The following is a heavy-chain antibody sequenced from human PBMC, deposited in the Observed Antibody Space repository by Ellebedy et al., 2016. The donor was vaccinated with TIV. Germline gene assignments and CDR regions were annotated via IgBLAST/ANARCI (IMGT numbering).Heavy chain of an antibody. CDR3: ARDRVVGDPANYYYYYYYGMDV. D-gene: IGHD1-26*01. V-gene: IGHV4-30-4*01. CDR1: GGSISSGDYY. J-gene: IGHJ6*02. Sequence: MPSETLSLTCTVSGGSISSGDYYWSWIRQPPGKGLEWIGYIYYSGSTYYNPSLKSRVTISVDTSKNQFSLKLSSVTAADTAVYYCARDRVVGDPANYYYYYYYGMDVWGQGTTVTVSS. CDR2: IYYSGST.